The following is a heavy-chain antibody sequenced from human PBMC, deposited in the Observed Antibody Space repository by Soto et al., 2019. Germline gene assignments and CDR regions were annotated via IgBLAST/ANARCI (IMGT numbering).Heavy chain of an antibody. CDR2: ISDGGRAM. CDR3: ARERVVGCGGHPNDY. Sequence: QVQLVESGGGLVNPGGSLRLSCVASGFTFSDYYMTWIRQAPGKGLEWVSCISDGGRAMYYADSVKGRFTISRDNADNSVYLQMNSLRAEDTAVYYCARERVVGCGGHPNDYWGQGSLVTVSS. V-gene: IGHV3-11*01. CDR1: GFTFSDYY. D-gene: IGHD2-21*01. J-gene: IGHJ4*02.